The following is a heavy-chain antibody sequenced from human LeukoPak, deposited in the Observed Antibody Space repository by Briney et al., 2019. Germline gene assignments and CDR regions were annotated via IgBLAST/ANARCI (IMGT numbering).Heavy chain of an antibody. Sequence: PGGSLRLSCAASGFTFSSYSMNWVRQAPGKGLEWVSYISSSSSTIYYADSVKGRFTISRDNAKISLYLQMNSLRAEDTAVYYCARDDSYSGYTPQDMDVWGKGTTVTVSS. D-gene: IGHD5-12*01. CDR1: GFTFSSYS. J-gene: IGHJ6*03. V-gene: IGHV3-48*04. CDR2: ISSSSSTI. CDR3: ARDDSYSGYTPQDMDV.